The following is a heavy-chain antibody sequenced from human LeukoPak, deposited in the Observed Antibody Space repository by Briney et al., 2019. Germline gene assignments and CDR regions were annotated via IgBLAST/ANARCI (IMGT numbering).Heavy chain of an antibody. V-gene: IGHV4-59*01. Sequence: SETLSLTCTVSGGSISSYYWSWIRQPPGKGLEWIGYIYYSGSINYNPSLKSRVTISVDTSKNQFSLKLSSVTAADTAVYYCARGNFRSLVGATPTFDYWGQGTLVTVSS. CDR2: IYYSGSI. CDR1: GGSISSYY. D-gene: IGHD1-26*01. CDR3: ARGNFRSLVGATPTFDY. J-gene: IGHJ4*02.